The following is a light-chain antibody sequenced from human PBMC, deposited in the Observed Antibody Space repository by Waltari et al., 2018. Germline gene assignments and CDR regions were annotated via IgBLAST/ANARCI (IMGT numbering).Light chain of an antibody. CDR2: AAS. CDR3: LQYNRIPFT. J-gene: IGKJ3*01. V-gene: IGKV1-16*01. Sequence: DIQMTQSPSSLSASVGDKVTITCRASQGISSYLAWYQQKPGKAPKSLIYAASNLQSGVPSRFSGSGSGTDFTLTISSLQPEDFATYYCLQYNRIPFTFGRGTKVDIK. CDR1: QGISSY.